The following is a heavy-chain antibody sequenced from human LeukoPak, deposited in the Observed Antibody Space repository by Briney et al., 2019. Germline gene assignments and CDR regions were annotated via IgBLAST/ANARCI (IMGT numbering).Heavy chain of an antibody. J-gene: IGHJ6*03. CDR3: ARGFGFDYYYMDV. CDR2: ISSSGSTI. Sequence: GGSLRLSCAASGFTFSDYYMSWIRQAPGEGLEWVSYISSSGSTIYYADSVKRRFTISRDNAKNSLYLQMNSLRAEDTAVYYCARGFGFDYYYMDVWGKGTTVTVSS. CDR1: GFTFSDYY. D-gene: IGHD3-10*01. V-gene: IGHV3-11*04.